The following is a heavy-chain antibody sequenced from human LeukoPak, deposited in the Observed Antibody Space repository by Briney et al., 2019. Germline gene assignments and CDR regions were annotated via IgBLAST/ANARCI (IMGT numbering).Heavy chain of an antibody. CDR3: ASIGGTSLEY. J-gene: IGHJ4*02. V-gene: IGHV1-2*02. Sequence: ASVKVSCKASGCTFTDHYMHWVRQAPGQGLEWVGWINPNSGGTNYAQKFQGRVTMTRDTSINTAYMEVSRLRSDDTAVYYCASIGGTSLEYWGQGTLVTVSS. D-gene: IGHD4-23*01. CDR2: INPNSGGT. CDR1: GCTFTDHY.